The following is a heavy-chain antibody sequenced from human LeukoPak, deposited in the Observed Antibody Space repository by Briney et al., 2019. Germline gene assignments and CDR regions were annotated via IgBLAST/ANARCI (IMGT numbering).Heavy chain of an antibody. CDR1: GFTFSSYA. D-gene: IGHD2-2*03. CDR2: ISGSGGRT. Sequence: GGSLRLSCAASGFTFSSYAMSWVRQAPGEGLEWVSGISGSGGRTHYADSVKGRFTISRDNSKNTLYLQMNSLRAEDTAVYYCAKVETWVGYCSSTSCYVDYFDYWGQGTLVTVSS. CDR3: AKVETWVGYCSSTSCYVDYFDY. J-gene: IGHJ4*02. V-gene: IGHV3-23*01.